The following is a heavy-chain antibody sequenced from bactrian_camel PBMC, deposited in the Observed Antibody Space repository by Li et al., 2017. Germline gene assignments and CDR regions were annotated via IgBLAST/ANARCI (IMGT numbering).Heavy chain of an antibody. CDR1: DYSFSRYW. J-gene: IGHJ4*01. D-gene: IGHD5*01. CDR2: IWLGDGRQ. Sequence: HVQLVESGGGSVHAGESLRLSCRVSDYSFSRYWAWFRQAPGKRREAVAAIWLGDGRQWYAEAVKGRFTISRDVAKNTVFLQMNSLKPEDTAMYYCAPGLWVGVCSRVGSWGQGTQVTVS. CDR3: APGLWVGVCSRVGS. V-gene: IGHV3S1*01.